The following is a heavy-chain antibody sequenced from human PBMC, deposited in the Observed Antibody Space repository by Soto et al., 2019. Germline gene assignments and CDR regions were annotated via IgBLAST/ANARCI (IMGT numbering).Heavy chain of an antibody. V-gene: IGHV4-31*03. CDR3: ARDVAYYYGSGSYYNSKHNWFDP. CDR2: IYYSGST. D-gene: IGHD3-10*01. CDR1: GGSISSGGYY. Sequence: SSETLSLTCTVSGGSISSGGYYWSWIRQHPGKGLEWIGYIYYSGSTYYNPSLKSRVTISVDTSKNQFSLKLSSVTAADTAVYYCARDVAYYYGSGSYYNSKHNWFDPWGQGTLVTVSS. J-gene: IGHJ5*02.